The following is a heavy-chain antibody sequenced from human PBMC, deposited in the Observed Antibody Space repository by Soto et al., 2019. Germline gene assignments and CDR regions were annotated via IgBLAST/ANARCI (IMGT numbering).Heavy chain of an antibody. CDR3: ARRSIAVAGTIYYYGMDV. D-gene: IGHD6-19*01. V-gene: IGHV1-69*12. CDR2: IIPIFGTA. J-gene: IGHJ6*02. CDR1: RGTFSGYA. Sequence: QVQLVQSGAEVKKPGSSVKVSCKASRGTFSGYAISWVRQAPGQGLEWMGGIIPIFGTANYAQKFQGRVTITADESTSTAYMELSSLRSEDTAVYYCARRSIAVAGTIYYYGMDVWGQGTTVTVSS.